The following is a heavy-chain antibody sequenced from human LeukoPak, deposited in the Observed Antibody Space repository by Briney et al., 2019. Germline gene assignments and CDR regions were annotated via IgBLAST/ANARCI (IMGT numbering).Heavy chain of an antibody. J-gene: IGHJ6*02. CDR1: GFTFSSYG. D-gene: IGHD2-2*01. V-gene: IGHV3-33*01. CDR3: ARERASIVVVPADGMDV. Sequence: GRSLRLSCAASGFTFSSYGMHWVRQAPGKGLEWVAVIWYDGSNKYYADSVKGRFTISRDNSKNTLYLQMNSLRAEDTAVYYCARERASIVVVPADGMDVWGQGTTVTVSS. CDR2: IWYDGSNK.